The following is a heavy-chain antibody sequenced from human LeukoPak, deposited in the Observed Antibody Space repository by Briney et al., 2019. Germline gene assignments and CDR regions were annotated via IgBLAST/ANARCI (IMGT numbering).Heavy chain of an antibody. CDR2: ISGSGDST. D-gene: IGHD3-10*01. Sequence: GGSLRLSCVASGFTLRSYVMNWVRQTPGKGLEWVSSISGSGDSTFYADSVKGRFSISRDNSKNTLYLQVNGLRTEDTAVYYCAKDLSKGLLYRRGMYYFDYWGQGTLVTVSS. CDR3: AKDLSKGLLYRRGMYYFDY. CDR1: GFTLRSYV. J-gene: IGHJ4*02. V-gene: IGHV3-23*01.